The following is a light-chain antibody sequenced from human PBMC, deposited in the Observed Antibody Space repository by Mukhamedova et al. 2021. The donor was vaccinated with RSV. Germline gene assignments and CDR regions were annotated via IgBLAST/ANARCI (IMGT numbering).Light chain of an antibody. CDR3: QQYGSSRWT. Sequence: ASQSVSSSYLAWYQQKPGQAPRLLIYGASSRATGIPDRFSGSGSGTDFTLTISRLEPEDFAVYYCQQYGSSRWTFGQGTKLEIK. V-gene: IGKV3-20*01. CDR1: QSVSSSY. CDR2: GAS. J-gene: IGKJ1*01.